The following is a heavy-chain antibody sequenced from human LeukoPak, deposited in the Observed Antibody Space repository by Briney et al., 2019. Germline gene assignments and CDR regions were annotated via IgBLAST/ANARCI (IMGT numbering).Heavy chain of an antibody. V-gene: IGHV3-7*05. D-gene: IGHD1-26*01. CDR3: ANALGAHYFDS. Sequence: GGSLRLSCAASGFTFSRYWMTWVRQAPGKGLERVANIKQDGSEKYYVDSVKGRFTISRDNAKNSLYLQMNSLRAEDTAVYYCANALGAHYFDSWGQGTLVTVSS. J-gene: IGHJ4*02. CDR2: IKQDGSEK. CDR1: GFTFSRYW.